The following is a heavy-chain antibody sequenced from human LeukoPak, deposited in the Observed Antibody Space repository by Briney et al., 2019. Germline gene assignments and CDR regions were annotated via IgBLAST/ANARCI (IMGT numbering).Heavy chain of an antibody. Sequence: SVKVSCKASGGTFSSYAISWLRQAPGQGLEWMGRIIPIFGTANYAQKFQGRVTITTDESTSTAYMELSSLRSEDTAVYYCARRHTAMVEDAFDIWGQGTMVTVSS. CDR3: ARRHTAMVEDAFDI. V-gene: IGHV1-69*05. J-gene: IGHJ3*02. D-gene: IGHD5-18*01. CDR1: GGTFSSYA. CDR2: IIPIFGTA.